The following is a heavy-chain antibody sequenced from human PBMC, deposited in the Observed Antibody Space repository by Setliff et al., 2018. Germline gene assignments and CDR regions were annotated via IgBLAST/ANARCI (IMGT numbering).Heavy chain of an antibody. V-gene: IGHV4-39*01. CDR1: GGSISSHGFY. J-gene: IGHJ3*02. Sequence: SETLSLTCTVPGGSISSHGFYWGWIRQPPGEGLEWIGSFYFGENTHYNPSLKSRLTISVDTSKTQFSLQLSSVTAADTAVYYCARHGRYTGTYADAFDIWGQGTMVTVSS. CDR3: ARHGRYTGTYADAFDI. D-gene: IGHD1-26*01. CDR2: FYFGENT.